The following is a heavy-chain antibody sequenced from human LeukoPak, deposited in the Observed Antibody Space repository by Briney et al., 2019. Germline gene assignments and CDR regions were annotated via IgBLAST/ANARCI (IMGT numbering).Heavy chain of an antibody. CDR2: IGKAGDT. D-gene: IGHD4-17*01. J-gene: IGHJ4*02. V-gene: IGHV3-13*04. CDR3: AKEGDYGDYFDF. CDR1: GFTFRNYD. Sequence: GGSLRLSCAASGFTFRNYDMHWVRQATGRGPEWAAAIGKAGDTYYPGSVQGRFTISRENAKNSLYLQMSSLRAGDTAVYYCAKEGDYGDYFDFWGQGNLITVSS.